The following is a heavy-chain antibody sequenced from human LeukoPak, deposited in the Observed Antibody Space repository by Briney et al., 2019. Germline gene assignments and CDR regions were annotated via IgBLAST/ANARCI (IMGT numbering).Heavy chain of an antibody. V-gene: IGHV1-46*01. Sequence: EASVKVSCKASGYTFTGYYMHWVRQAPGQGLEWMGIINPRGDYTTYAQNFQGRVTITRNASIKTAYMELSSLRSEDTAVYYCAREGGLGFDWGQGTLVTVSS. D-gene: IGHD2-2*03. CDR2: INPRGDYT. CDR1: GYTFTGYY. J-gene: IGHJ4*02. CDR3: AREGGLGFD.